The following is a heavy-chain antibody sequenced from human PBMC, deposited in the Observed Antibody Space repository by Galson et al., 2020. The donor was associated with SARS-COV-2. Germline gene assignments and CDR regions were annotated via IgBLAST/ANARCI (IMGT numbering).Heavy chain of an antibody. J-gene: IGHJ4*02. CDR1: GYTFTDYY. Sequence: GESLKISCKASGYTFTDYYMNWVRQAPGQGLEWMGWINPNSGGTNFAQKFQGRVTMTRDTSISTAYMELNSLRSDDTAVYYCARAGDYCSGGSCFPSSYWGQGTLVTVSS. CDR2: INPNSGGT. CDR3: ARAGDYCSGGSCFPSSY. D-gene: IGHD2-15*01. V-gene: IGHV1-2*02.